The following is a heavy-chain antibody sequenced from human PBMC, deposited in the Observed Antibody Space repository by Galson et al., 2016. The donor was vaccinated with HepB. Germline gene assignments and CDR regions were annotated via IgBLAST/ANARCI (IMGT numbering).Heavy chain of an antibody. Sequence: SLRLSCAPSGFTFSSFSMHWVRQAPGKGLEWPSYISSSGDAVYYADSVRGRFTISRGNAKNSLFLQMNSLRVEDTAVYYCARDLGVHAGNYWGQGTLVSVSS. CDR3: ARDLGVHAGNY. V-gene: IGHV3-48*01. D-gene: IGHD3-16*01. CDR1: GFTFSSFS. CDR2: ISSSGDAV. J-gene: IGHJ4*02.